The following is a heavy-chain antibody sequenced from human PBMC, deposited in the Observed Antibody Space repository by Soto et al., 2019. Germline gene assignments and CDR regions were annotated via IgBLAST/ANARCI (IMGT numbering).Heavy chain of an antibody. CDR1: GGSIRSYY. CDR3: ARGAADTAMVDS. J-gene: IGHJ4*02. CDR2: IFYSGST. D-gene: IGHD5-18*01. Sequence: SETLSLTCTVSGGSIRSYYWTWIRQPPGKGLEWLGYIFYSGSTFYNPSPKSRVTISIHTSKSQFSLQLTSATAADTAVYYCARGAADTAMVDSWGQGTLVTVSS. V-gene: IGHV4-59*01.